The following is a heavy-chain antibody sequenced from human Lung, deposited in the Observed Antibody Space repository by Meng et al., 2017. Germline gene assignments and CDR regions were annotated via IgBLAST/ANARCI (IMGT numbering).Heavy chain of an antibody. CDR2: IYHSGST. V-gene: IGHV4-4*02. CDR3: ARRGLWLDPQNFDY. J-gene: IGHJ4*02. D-gene: IGHD6-19*01. Sequence: VELMERGQGRVKPLGALSITFRVCGGSSSSNNWGSWGRQAPGKGPEWIGEIYHSGSTNYNPSLKSRVTISVDKSKNQFSLKLSSVTAADTAVYYCARRGLWLDPQNFDYWGQGTLVTVSS. CDR1: GGSSSSNNW.